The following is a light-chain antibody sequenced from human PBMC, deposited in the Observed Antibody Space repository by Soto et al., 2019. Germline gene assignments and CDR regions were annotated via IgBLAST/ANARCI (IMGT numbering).Light chain of an antibody. CDR1: QSISTF. V-gene: IGKV1-39*01. CDR3: QHSYTTPQSWT. CDR2: VAS. Sequence: DIQMTQSPSSLSASVGDRVTITCRASQSISTFLNWYQQKPGKAPKLLIYVASTLQSGVPSGFSGSGSGTDFALTISSLQPEDFATYFCQHSYTTPQSWTFGQGTKVEIK. J-gene: IGKJ1*01.